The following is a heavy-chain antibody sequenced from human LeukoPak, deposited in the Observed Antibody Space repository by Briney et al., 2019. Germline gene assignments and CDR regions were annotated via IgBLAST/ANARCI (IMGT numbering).Heavy chain of an antibody. J-gene: IGHJ4*02. Sequence: ASVKVSCKASGYTFTSYGISWVRQAPGQGLEWMGWISDYNGNTNYAQKLQGRVTMTTDTSTSTAYMELRSLRSDDTAVYYCARGSSWDDFWSGYANLKYWGQGTLVTVSS. D-gene: IGHD3-3*01. CDR2: ISDYNGNT. V-gene: IGHV1-18*01. CDR1: GYTFTSYG. CDR3: ARGSSWDDFWSGYANLKY.